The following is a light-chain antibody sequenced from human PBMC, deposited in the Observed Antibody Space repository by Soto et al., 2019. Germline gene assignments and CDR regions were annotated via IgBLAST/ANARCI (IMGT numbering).Light chain of an antibody. Sequence: QPVLTQSPSASASLGASVKLTCTLSSGHSSYAIAWHQQQPEKGPRYLMNVNSDGSHSKGDGIPDRFSGSSSGAERYLTISSLQSEDEADYYCQTWGTGIVMFAGGTKLTVL. CDR1: SGHSSYA. J-gene: IGLJ3*02. CDR2: VNSDGSH. CDR3: QTWGTGIVM. V-gene: IGLV4-69*01.